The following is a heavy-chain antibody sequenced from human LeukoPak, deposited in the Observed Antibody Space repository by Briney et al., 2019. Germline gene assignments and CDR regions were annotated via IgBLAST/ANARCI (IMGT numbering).Heavy chain of an antibody. V-gene: IGHV4-34*12. CDR1: GGSFSGYY. J-gene: IGHJ4*02. CDR2: IIHSGST. D-gene: IGHD6-13*01. Sequence: SETLSLTCAVYGGSFSGYYWSWIRQPPRKGLEWIGEIIHSGSTNYNPSLKSRVTISVDTSKNQFSLKLSSVTAADTAVYYCARLRGYQRTPISSSWYSGYYFDYWGQGTLVTVSS. CDR3: ARLRGYQRTPISSSWYSGYYFDY.